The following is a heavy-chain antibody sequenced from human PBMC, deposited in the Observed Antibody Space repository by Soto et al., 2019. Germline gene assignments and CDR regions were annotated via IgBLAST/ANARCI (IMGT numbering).Heavy chain of an antibody. Sequence: QVPLVQSGAEVKKPGSSVKVSCKASGGTFSSYAISWVRQAPGQGLEWMGGIIPIFGTANYAQKFQGRVTITADESTSTAYMELSSLRSEDTAVYYCARTLGSHYLHYYYYGMDVWGQGTTVTVSS. V-gene: IGHV1-69*01. CDR1: GGTFSSYA. CDR2: IIPIFGTA. CDR3: ARTLGSHYLHYYYYGMDV. J-gene: IGHJ6*02. D-gene: IGHD4-4*01.